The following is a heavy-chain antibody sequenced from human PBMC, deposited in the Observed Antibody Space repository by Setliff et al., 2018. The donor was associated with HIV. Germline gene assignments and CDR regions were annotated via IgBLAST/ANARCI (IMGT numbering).Heavy chain of an antibody. CDR3: ARSAHDSETGY. Sequence: ASVKVSCKASGYTFTNYYMHWVRQTPGQGLEWMGIIYPGGARRSYAQKFQGRVTMTWDTSTSTVYMELSSLRSEDTAFYYCARSAHDSETGYWGQGTLVTVSS. J-gene: IGHJ4*02. V-gene: IGHV1-46*01. CDR2: IYPGGARR. D-gene: IGHD5-12*01. CDR1: GYTFTNYY.